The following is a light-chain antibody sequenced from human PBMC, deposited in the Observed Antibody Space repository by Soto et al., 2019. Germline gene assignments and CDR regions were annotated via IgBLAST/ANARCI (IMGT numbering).Light chain of an antibody. Sequence: DIQMTQSPSTLSASVGDRVTITCRASQSISSWLAWYQQKPGKAPKLLIYKASSLESGVPSRFSGSGSGTKFPLTLRSLQPDDFANYYCQQYNRYSLTFGPGTKVDIK. CDR1: QSISSW. V-gene: IGKV1-5*03. CDR3: QQYNRYSLT. J-gene: IGKJ3*01. CDR2: KAS.